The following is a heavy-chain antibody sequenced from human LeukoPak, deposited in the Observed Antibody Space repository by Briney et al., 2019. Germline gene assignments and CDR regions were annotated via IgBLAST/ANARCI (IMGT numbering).Heavy chain of an antibody. V-gene: IGHV5-51*01. Sequence: GESLKISCKGSGYSFTNYWIGWVRQMRGRGLEWMGIIYPGDSDTRYSPSFQGQVTISADKSISTAYLQWSSLKASDTAMYYCAGTSSIAVAGAFDIWGQGTMLTVSS. CDR2: IYPGDSDT. D-gene: IGHD6-19*01. J-gene: IGHJ3*02. CDR1: GYSFTNYW. CDR3: AGTSSIAVAGAFDI.